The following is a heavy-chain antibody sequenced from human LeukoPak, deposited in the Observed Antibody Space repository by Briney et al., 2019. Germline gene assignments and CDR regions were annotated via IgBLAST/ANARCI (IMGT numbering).Heavy chain of an antibody. CDR2: IYYSGST. J-gene: IGHJ3*02. Sequence: KPSETLSLTCTVSGGSISSSSYYWGWIRQPPGKGLEWIGSIYYSGSTYYNPSLKSRVTISVDTSKNQFSLKLSSVTAADTAVYYCARQPQYCSSTSCYFLSSLDAFDIWGQGTMVTVSS. CDR3: ARQPQYCSSTSCYFLSSLDAFDI. D-gene: IGHD2-2*01. V-gene: IGHV4-39*01. CDR1: GGSISSSSYY.